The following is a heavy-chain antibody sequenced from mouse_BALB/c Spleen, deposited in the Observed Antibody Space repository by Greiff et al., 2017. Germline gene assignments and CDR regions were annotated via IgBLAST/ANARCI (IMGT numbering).Heavy chain of an antibody. Sequence: QVQLQQPGAELVKPGASVKLSCKASGYTFTSYYMYWVKQRPRQGLEWIGGINPSNGGTNFNEKFKSKATLTVDKSSSTAYMQLSSLTSEDSAVYYCTRGYGSRGYFDYWGQGTTLTVSS. D-gene: IGHD1-1*01. CDR3: TRGYGSRGYFDY. CDR1: GYTFTSYY. J-gene: IGHJ2*01. V-gene: IGHV1S81*02. CDR2: INPSNGGT.